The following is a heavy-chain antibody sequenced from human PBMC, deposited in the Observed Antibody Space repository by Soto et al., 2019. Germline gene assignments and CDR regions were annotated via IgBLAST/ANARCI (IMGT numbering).Heavy chain of an antibody. Sequence: PGGSLRLSCAASGFSFSNYAMAWVRQAPEKGLEWVSSVSNSSDKTFYADSVKGRFTISRDNSKNTLYLQMNSLRAEDTAVYYCARDHTHPNWKTFDYWGQGTLVTVSS. CDR2: VSNSSDKT. J-gene: IGHJ4*02. V-gene: IGHV3-23*01. D-gene: IGHD1-1*01. CDR1: GFSFSNYA. CDR3: ARDHTHPNWKTFDY.